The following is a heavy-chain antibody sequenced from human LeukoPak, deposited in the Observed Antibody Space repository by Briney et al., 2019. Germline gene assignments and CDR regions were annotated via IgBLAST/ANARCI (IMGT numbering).Heavy chain of an antibody. CDR3: ARQPAMAPFDY. CDR2: IYYSGST. J-gene: IGHJ4*02. D-gene: IGHD5-18*01. V-gene: IGHV4-39*01. CDR1: GGSISSSSYY. Sequence: ASETLSLTCTVSGGSISSSSYYWGWIRQPPGKGLEWIVSIYYSGSTYYNPSLKSRVTISVDTSKNQFSLKLSSVTAADTAVYYCARQPAMAPFDYWGQGTLVTVSS.